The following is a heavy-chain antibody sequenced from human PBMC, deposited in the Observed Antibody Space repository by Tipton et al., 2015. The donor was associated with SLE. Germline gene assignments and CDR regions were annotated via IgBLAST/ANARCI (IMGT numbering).Heavy chain of an antibody. V-gene: IGHV3-21*01. Sequence: SLRLSCAASGFTFSSYSMNWVRQAPGKGLEWVSSISSSSSYIYYADSVKGRFTISRDNAKNSVYLQMNSLRAGDTAVYYCARGIVAAEMGYRYYAMDVWGQGTTVIVSS. CDR1: GFTFSSYS. CDR3: ARGIVAAEMGYRYYAMDV. J-gene: IGHJ6*02. D-gene: IGHD6-13*01. CDR2: ISSSSSYI.